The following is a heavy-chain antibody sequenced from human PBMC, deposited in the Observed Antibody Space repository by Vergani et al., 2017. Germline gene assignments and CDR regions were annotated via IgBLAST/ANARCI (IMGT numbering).Heavy chain of an antibody. J-gene: IGHJ6*03. Sequence: QVQLQESGPGLVKPSETLSLTCTVSGGSISSYYWSWIRQPPGKGLEWIGYIYYSGSTNYNPSLKSRVTISVDTSKNQFSLKLSSVTAADTAMYYCATNSAAAGSSYYYYMDVWGKGTTVTVSS. CDR1: GGSISSYY. D-gene: IGHD6-13*01. CDR3: ATNSAAAGSSYYYYMDV. V-gene: IGHV4-59*01. CDR2: IYYSGST.